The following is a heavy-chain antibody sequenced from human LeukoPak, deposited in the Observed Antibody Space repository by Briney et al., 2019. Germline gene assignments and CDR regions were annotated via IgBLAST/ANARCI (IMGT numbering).Heavy chain of an antibody. CDR2: IYYSVST. J-gene: IGHJ5*02. V-gene: IGHV4-39*01. D-gene: IGHD1-26*01. CDR3: ASVKWELGS. Sequence: PSETLSHTCTVPGGSISSSSYYSGWIRQPPGKGLEWIGRIYYSVSTYYNPTLKSRVTVSVDTSKNQFSLKLSSVTAADTAVYYCASVKWELGSWGQGTLVTVSS. CDR1: GGSISSSSYY.